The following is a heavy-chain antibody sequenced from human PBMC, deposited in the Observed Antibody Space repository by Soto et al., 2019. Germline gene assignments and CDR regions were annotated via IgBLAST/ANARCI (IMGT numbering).Heavy chain of an antibody. D-gene: IGHD3-22*01. CDR3: ARAPDYYDSSGHEFDY. Sequence: SETLSLTCAVSGGSISSGGYSWSWIRQPPGKGLEWIGYIYHSGSTYYNPSLKSRVTISVDRSKNQFSLKLSSVTAADTAVYYCARAPDYYDSSGHEFDYWGQGTLVTVSS. V-gene: IGHV4-30-2*01. J-gene: IGHJ4*02. CDR1: GGSISSGGYS. CDR2: IYHSGST.